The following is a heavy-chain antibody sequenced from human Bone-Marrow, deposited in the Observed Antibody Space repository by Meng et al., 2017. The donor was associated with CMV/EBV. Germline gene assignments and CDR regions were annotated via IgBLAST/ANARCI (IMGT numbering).Heavy chain of an antibody. CDR3: ARSTRQGYCSSTSCYTRVGFYYYYGMDV. V-gene: IGHV1-69*10. Sequence: QAPGQGLEWMGGISPILGIANYAQKFQGRVTITADKSTSTAYRELSSLRSEDTAVYYCARSTRQGYCSSTSCYTRVGFYYYYGMDVWGQGTTVTVSS. J-gene: IGHJ6*02. CDR2: ISPILGIA. D-gene: IGHD2-2*02.